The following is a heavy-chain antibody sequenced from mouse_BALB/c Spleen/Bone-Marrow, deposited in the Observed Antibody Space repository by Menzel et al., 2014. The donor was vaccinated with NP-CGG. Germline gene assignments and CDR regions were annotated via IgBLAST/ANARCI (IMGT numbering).Heavy chain of an antibody. V-gene: IGHV1-82*01. CDR2: IYPGDGDT. J-gene: IGHJ3*01. Sequence: VQLQQSGPELVKPGASVKISCRASGYAFSSSWMNWVKQRPGQGLEWIGRIYPGDGDTNYKGKFKGKATLTADKSSSTAYMQLSSLTSVDSAVYFCARTYGSSYFVYWGQGTLVTVSA. CDR1: GYAFSSSW. D-gene: IGHD1-1*01. CDR3: ARTYGSSYFVY.